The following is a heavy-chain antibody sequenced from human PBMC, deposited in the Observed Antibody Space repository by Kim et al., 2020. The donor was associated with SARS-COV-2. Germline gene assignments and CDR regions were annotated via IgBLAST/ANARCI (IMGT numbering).Heavy chain of an antibody. V-gene: IGHV3-66*01. J-gene: IGHJ4*02. CDR2: GGST. CDR3: ARIEYLDY. D-gene: IGHD2-2*02. Sequence: GGSTYYADSVKRRFTISRDNSKNTLYLQMNSLRAEDTAVYYCARIEYLDYWGQGTLVTVSS.